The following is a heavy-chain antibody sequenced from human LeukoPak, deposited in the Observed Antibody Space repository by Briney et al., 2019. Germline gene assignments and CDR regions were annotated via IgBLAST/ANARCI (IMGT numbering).Heavy chain of an antibody. Sequence: GGSLRLSCAASGFTFSSYGMHWVRQAPGKGLEWVGRTRNKANSYTTEYAASVKGRFTISRDDSKNSLYLQMNSLKTEDTAVYYCAYYCSSTSCPDTRFDYWGQGTLVTVSS. D-gene: IGHD2-2*01. CDR1: GFTFSSYG. CDR3: AYYCSSTSCPDTRFDY. CDR2: TRNKANSYTT. J-gene: IGHJ4*02. V-gene: IGHV3-72*01.